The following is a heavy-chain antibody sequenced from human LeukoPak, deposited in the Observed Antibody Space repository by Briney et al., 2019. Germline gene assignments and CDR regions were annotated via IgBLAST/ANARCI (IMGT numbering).Heavy chain of an antibody. CDR1: RYTFAGYS. Sequence: ASVKVSCKASRYTFAGYSMHWVRLAPGQGLEWMGWINPNSGGTNYAQKFQGRVTMTGDTSISTAYMELSRLTSDDTAVYYCARDLSAAATDYWGQGTLVTVSS. J-gene: IGHJ4*02. V-gene: IGHV1-2*02. CDR2: INPNSGGT. D-gene: IGHD2-2*01. CDR3: ARDLSAAATDY.